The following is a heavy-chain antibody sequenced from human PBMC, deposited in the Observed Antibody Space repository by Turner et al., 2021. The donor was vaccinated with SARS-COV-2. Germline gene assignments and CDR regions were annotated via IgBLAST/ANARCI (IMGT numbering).Heavy chain of an antibody. CDR1: GFTVSSNY. CDR3: ARDGAWKPEGMDV. V-gene: IGHV3-53*01. Sequence: EVQLVESGGCFIHPGGSLRLSCAASGFTVSSNYMSWVRQAPGKGLEWVSVIYSGGSKYYADSGKGRFTISRDNSKNTLYLQMNSLRAEDTDVYYCARDGAWKPEGMDVWGQGTTVTVSS. CDR2: IYSGGSK. J-gene: IGHJ6*02. D-gene: IGHD1-1*01.